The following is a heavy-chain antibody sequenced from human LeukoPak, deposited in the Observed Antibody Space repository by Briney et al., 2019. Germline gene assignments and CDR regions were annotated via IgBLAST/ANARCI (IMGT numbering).Heavy chain of an antibody. V-gene: IGHV1-2*02. D-gene: IGHD3-3*01. Sequence: ASVKVSRKASGYTFTGYYIHWVRQAPGQGLEWMGWINPNSGGTNYAQNFQGRVTMTRDTSISTAYLELSRLRSDDTAVYYCARTTKTVGVWFDPWGQGTLVTVSS. CDR2: INPNSGGT. J-gene: IGHJ5*02. CDR1: GYTFTGYY. CDR3: ARTTKTVGVWFDP.